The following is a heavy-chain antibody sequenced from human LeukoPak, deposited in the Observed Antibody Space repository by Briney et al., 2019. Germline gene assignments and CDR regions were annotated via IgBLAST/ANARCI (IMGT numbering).Heavy chain of an antibody. Sequence: GASVKVSCKASGYTFTRYYMHWVRQAPGQGLEWMGIINPSSGSTSYAQKFQGGVTMTRDTSTTTVYMELSSLRSEDTAVYYCARDKQLDWAHYHYCYMDVWGKGTTVTVSS. CDR3: ARDKQLDWAHYHYCYMDV. CDR1: GYTFTRYY. J-gene: IGHJ6*03. D-gene: IGHD1-1*01. CDR2: INPSSGST. V-gene: IGHV1-46*01.